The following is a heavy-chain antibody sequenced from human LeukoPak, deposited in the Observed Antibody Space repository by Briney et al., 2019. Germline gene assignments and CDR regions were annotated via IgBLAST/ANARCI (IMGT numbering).Heavy chain of an antibody. D-gene: IGHD1-26*01. Sequence: SETLSLTCAVYGGSFRGYYWSWIRQPPGKGLEWTGEINHSRSTNYNPSLKSRVTISADTSKNQFSLKLSSVTAADTAVYYCARTDIPDYSGSYDIWGQGTLVTVSS. J-gene: IGHJ4*02. CDR1: GGSFRGYY. V-gene: IGHV4-34*01. CDR2: INHSRST. CDR3: ARTDIPDYSGSYDI.